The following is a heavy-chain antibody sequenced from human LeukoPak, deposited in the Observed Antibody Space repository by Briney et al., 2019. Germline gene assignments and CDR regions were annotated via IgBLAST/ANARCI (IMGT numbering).Heavy chain of an antibody. Sequence: PGGSLRLSCAASGFTFDDYAMHWVRQAPGKGLEWVSGISWNSGSIGYADSVKGRFTISRDNAKNSLYLQMNSLRAEDTAVYYCARSSSTVSYYGMDVWGQGTTVTVSS. J-gene: IGHJ6*02. CDR3: ARSSSTVSYYGMDV. D-gene: IGHD2-2*01. CDR1: GFTFDDYA. CDR2: ISWNSGSI. V-gene: IGHV3-9*01.